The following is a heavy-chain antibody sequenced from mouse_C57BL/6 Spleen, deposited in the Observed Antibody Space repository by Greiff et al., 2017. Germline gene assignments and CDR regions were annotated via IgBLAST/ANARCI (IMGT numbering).Heavy chain of an antibody. CDR2: IDPNSGGT. Sequence: VQLKQPGAELVKPGASVKLSCKASGYTFTSYWMHWVKQRPGRGLEWIGRIDPNSGGTKYNEKYKSKATLTVDKPSSTAYMPISILTSEDASVYVCARHGSSRYYAMDYWGQGASVTVAS. V-gene: IGHV1-72*01. CDR3: ARHGSSRYYAMDY. J-gene: IGHJ4*01. D-gene: IGHD1-1*01. CDR1: GYTFTSYW.